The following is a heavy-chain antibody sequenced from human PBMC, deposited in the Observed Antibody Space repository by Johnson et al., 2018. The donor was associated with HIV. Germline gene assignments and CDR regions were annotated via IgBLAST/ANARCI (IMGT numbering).Heavy chain of an antibody. CDR1: GFTFSSYD. V-gene: IGHV3-13*01. CDR3: ARQVYCSSTSCSSAFDI. CDR2: IGTAGDT. J-gene: IGHJ3*02. D-gene: IGHD2-2*01. Sequence: VQLVESGGGFVKPEGSLRLSCAASGFTFSSYDMHWVRQATGKGLEWVSAIGTAGDTYYPGSVKGRFTISRENAKNSLYLQMNSLRAGDTAVYYCARQVYCSSTSCSSAFDIWGQGTMVTVSS.